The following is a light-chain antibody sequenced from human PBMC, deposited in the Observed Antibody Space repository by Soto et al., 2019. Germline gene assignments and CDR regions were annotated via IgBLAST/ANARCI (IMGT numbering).Light chain of an antibody. CDR1: QSLNNE. J-gene: IGKJ5*01. V-gene: IGKV1-5*01. CDR3: QQYHRSSIT. CDR2: DAS. Sequence: DIQMTQSPSTLSASVGDRVTITCRASQSLNNELAWYQQKPGKAPNLLMYDASTLERGVPPRFSGTGSGTEFTLTISSLQPDDFATYYCQQYHRSSITFGQGTRLEIK.